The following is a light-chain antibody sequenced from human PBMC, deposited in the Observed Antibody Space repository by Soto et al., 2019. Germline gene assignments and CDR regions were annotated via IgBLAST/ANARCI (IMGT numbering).Light chain of an antibody. CDR3: QHYNSYSEA. V-gene: IGKV1-5*03. Sequence: IQMTQSPSTLSASVGDRVTITCRASQSISTWLAWYQQKPGTAPKLLIYKASTLESGVPSRFSGSRSGTEFTLTISSLQPDDFATYYCQHYNSYSEAFGQGTKV. CDR1: QSISTW. CDR2: KAS. J-gene: IGKJ1*01.